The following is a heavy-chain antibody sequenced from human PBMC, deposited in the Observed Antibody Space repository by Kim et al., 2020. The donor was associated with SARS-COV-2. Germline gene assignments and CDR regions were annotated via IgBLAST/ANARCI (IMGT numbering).Heavy chain of an antibody. D-gene: IGHD6-13*01. Sequence: STSYADSVKGRFTISRDNAKNTLYLQMNSLRAEDTAVYYCARVGAAAGSHWGQGTLVTVSS. CDR2: ST. J-gene: IGHJ4*02. V-gene: IGHV3-74*01. CDR3: ARVGAAAGSH.